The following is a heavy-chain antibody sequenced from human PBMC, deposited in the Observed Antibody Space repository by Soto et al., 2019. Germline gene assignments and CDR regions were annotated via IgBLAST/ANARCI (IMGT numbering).Heavy chain of an antibody. CDR2: ISYSGTT. Sequence: QLQLQESGPGLVKPSETLSLTCSVSGGSIRSSTDYWGWIRQPPGKGVEWIGSISYSGTTYYNPSLKSRVTISVDTSKNRFALKLSSVTAADTSVYYCARHSSAWYELEYWGQGILVTVSS. V-gene: IGHV4-39*01. CDR3: ARHSSAWYELEY. CDR1: GGSIRSSTDY. D-gene: IGHD6-19*01. J-gene: IGHJ4*02.